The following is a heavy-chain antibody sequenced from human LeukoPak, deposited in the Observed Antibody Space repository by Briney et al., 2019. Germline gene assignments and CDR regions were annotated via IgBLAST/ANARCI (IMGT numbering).Heavy chain of an antibody. D-gene: IGHD3-10*01. J-gene: IGHJ4*02. CDR3: ARDRVLWFGESREGFDY. V-gene: IGHV3-21*01. Sequence: GGSLRLSCAASGFTFSSYSMNWVRQAPGKGLEWVSSISSSSSYIYYADSVKGRFTISRDDAKNSLYLQMNSLRAEDTAVYYCARDRVLWFGESREGFDYWGQGTLVTVSS. CDR1: GFTFSSYS. CDR2: ISSSSSYI.